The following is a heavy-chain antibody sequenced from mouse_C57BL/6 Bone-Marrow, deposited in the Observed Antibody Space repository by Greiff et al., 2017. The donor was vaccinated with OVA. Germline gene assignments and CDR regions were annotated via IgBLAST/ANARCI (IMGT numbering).Heavy chain of an antibody. V-gene: IGHV5-9*01. Sequence: EVQVVESGGGLVKPGGSLKLSCAASGFTFSSYTMSWVRQTPEKRLEWVATISGGGGNTYYPDSVKGRFTISRDNAKNTLYLQMSSLRSEDTALYYCARRYDGYYAFAYWGQGTLVTVSA. J-gene: IGHJ3*01. CDR1: GFTFSSYT. D-gene: IGHD2-3*01. CDR3: ARRYDGYYAFAY. CDR2: ISGGGGNT.